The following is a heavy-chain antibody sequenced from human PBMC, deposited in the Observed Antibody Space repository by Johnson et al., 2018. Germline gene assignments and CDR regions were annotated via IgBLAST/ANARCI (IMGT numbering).Heavy chain of an antibody. V-gene: IGHV3-11*04. CDR3: ARDANGVCPSCYYYYGMDV. CDR2: ISSSGSTI. Sequence: QVQLVQSGGGLVQPGGSLRLSCAASGFTFSDYYMSWIRQAPGKGLEWVSYISSSGSTIYYADSVKGRFTISRGNAKNSLYLQMNSLRAEDTAGYYCARDANGVCPSCYYYYGMDVWGQGTTVTVSS. D-gene: IGHD2-8*01. J-gene: IGHJ6*02. CDR1: GFTFSDYY.